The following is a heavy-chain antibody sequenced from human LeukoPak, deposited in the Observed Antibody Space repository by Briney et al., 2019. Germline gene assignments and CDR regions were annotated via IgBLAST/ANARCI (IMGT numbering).Heavy chain of an antibody. Sequence: GGSLRLSCAASGFTFSSYWMHWVRQAPGKGLVWVSRINSDGSSTSYADSVKGRFTISRDNAKNTLYLRMNSLRAEDTAVYYCARGDSGYDRGDYYYYMDVWGKGTTVTVSS. D-gene: IGHD5-12*01. CDR1: GFTFSSYW. CDR2: INSDGSST. V-gene: IGHV3-74*01. CDR3: ARGDSGYDRGDYYYYMDV. J-gene: IGHJ6*03.